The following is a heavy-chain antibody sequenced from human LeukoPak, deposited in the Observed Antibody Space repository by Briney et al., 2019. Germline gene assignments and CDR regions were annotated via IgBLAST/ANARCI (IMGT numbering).Heavy chain of an antibody. Sequence: GGSLRLSCAASGFTFSSYAMSWVRHAPGKGLEWVSDINGSGGSTYYADSVKGRFTISRDNAKNSLYLQMNSLRAENTAVYYCARTYSSGWSPSDYWGQGTLVTVSS. J-gene: IGHJ4*02. CDR3: ARTYSSGWSPSDY. CDR1: GFTFSSYA. D-gene: IGHD6-19*01. V-gene: IGHV3-23*01. CDR2: INGSGGST.